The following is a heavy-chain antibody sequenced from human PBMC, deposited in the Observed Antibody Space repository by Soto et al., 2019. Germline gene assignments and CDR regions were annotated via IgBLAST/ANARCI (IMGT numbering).Heavy chain of an antibody. CDR3: AKDLYSNYGDAFDY. CDR1: GFTFDDYA. CDR2: ISWNSDNI. D-gene: IGHD4-4*01. V-gene: IGHV3-9*01. Sequence: PGGSLRLSCAASGFTFDDYAMHWVRQAPGKGLEWVSGISWNSDNIVYADSVKGRFTISRDNAKNSLYLQMNSLRAEDTALYYCAKDLYSNYGDAFDYWGQGTPVTVSS. J-gene: IGHJ4*02.